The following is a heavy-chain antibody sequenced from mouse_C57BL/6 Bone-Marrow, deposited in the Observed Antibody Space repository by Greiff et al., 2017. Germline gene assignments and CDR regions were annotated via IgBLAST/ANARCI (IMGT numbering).Heavy chain of an antibody. CDR1: GYAFTNYL. CDR3: ARGSYGSSYGSYWYFDV. V-gene: IGHV1-54*01. D-gene: IGHD1-1*01. J-gene: IGHJ1*03. Sequence: VQLKESGAELVRPGTSVKVSCKASGYAFTNYLIEWVKQRPGQGLEWIGVINPGSGGTNYNEKFKGKATLTADKSSSTAYMQLSSLTSEDSAVYFCARGSYGSSYGSYWYFDVWGTGTTVTVSS. CDR2: INPGSGGT.